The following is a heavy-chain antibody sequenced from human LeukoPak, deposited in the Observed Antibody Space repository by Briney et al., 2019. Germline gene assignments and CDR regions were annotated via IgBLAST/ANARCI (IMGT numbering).Heavy chain of an antibody. CDR1: GFTFSTYG. V-gene: IGHV3-23*01. Sequence: GGSLRLSCAASGFTFSTYGMSWVRQAPGKGLEWVSATSTSGGSTYYADSVKGRFTISRDNSKNTLYLQMNSLRAEDTAVYYCAKRSDYGGNWNYFDYWGQGTLVTVSS. CDR2: TSTSGGST. CDR3: AKRSDYGGNWNYFDY. D-gene: IGHD4-23*01. J-gene: IGHJ4*02.